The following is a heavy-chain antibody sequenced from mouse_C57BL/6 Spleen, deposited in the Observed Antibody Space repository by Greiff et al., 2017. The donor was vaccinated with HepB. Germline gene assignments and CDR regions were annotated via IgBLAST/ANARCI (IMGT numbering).Heavy chain of an antibody. CDR1: GFTFSSYA. CDR3: TRDHDYAAWFAY. D-gene: IGHD2-4*01. V-gene: IGHV5-9-1*02. CDR2: ISSGGDYI. J-gene: IGHJ3*01. Sequence: EVKLVESGAGLVKPGGSLKLSCAASGFTFSSYAMSWVRQTPEKRLEWVAYISSGGDYIYYADTVKGRFTISRDNARTTLYLQMSSLKSEDTAMYYCTRDHDYAAWFAYWGQGTLVTVSA.